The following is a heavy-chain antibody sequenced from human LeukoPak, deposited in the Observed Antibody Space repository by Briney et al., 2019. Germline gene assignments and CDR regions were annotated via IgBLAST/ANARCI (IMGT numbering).Heavy chain of an antibody. CDR3: ARDSAPGYSSSLLLRVNWFDP. CDR1: GYTFTSYY. D-gene: IGHD6-13*01. V-gene: IGHV1-46*01. Sequence: ASVKVSCKASGYTFTSYYMHWVRQAPGQGLEWMGIINPSGGSTSYAQKFQGRVTMTRDMSTSTVYMELSSLRSEDTAVYYCARDSAPGYSSSLLLRVNWFDPWGQGTLVTVSS. J-gene: IGHJ5*02. CDR2: INPSGGST.